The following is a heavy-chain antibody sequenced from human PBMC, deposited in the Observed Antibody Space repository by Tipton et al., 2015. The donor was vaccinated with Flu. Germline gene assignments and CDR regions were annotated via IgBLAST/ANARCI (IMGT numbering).Heavy chain of an antibody. CDR3: ARELVQGVVSRYTGRDV. Sequence: QSGAEVKKPGASVKVSCKASGYTFNTYGISWVRQAPGQGLEWMGWISPYTGDTEYAQKFRGRVSMTTDTSSNTAYLELTSLRSDDTAVFYCARELVQGVVSRYTGRDVWGQGTTVTVSS. CDR2: ISPYTGDT. J-gene: IGHJ6*02. V-gene: IGHV1-18*01. CDR1: GYTFNTYG. D-gene: IGHD3-10*01.